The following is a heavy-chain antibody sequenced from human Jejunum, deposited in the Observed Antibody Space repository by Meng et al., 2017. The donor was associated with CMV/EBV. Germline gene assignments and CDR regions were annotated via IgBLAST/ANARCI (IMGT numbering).Heavy chain of an antibody. D-gene: IGHD3-9*01. Sequence: YAMTWVRQAPGKGLEWVSVINSGGSDTKYADSVKGRFTISRDNSKNTVYLQMNSLRAEDTAVYYCARWSQWYYDIYTGYNFYGMDVWGQGTTVTVSS. CDR3: ARWSQWYYDIYTGYNFYGMDV. CDR1: YA. CDR2: INSGGSDT. V-gene: IGHV3-23*03. J-gene: IGHJ6*02.